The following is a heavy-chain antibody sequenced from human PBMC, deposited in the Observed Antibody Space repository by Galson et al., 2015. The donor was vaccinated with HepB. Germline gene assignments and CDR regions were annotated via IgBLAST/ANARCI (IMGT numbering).Heavy chain of an antibody. J-gene: IGHJ4*01. CDR2: ISTYNGNT. CDR1: GYSFTTYG. V-gene: IGHV1-18*01. CDR3: SRVTMITGASSGVRHFDY. D-gene: IGHD3-16*01. Sequence: SVKVSCKASGYSFTTYGITWVRQAPGQGLEWMGRISTYNGNTNYAQNLQGRVTLTTDKSTSTSYLELRSLRSDDTAVYYCSRVTMITGASSGVRHFDYWGQGTLVTVSA.